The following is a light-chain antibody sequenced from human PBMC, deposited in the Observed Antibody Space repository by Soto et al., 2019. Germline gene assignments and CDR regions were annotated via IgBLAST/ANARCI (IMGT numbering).Light chain of an antibody. CDR3: KQYHSLIN. Sequence: IQMTQSPSSLSASVGDRVKITCQASQDISNYLNWYQQKPGKAPKLLISDASRLETGVPSRFSGRGSGTDFTFTISSLQPEDIATYYCKQYHSLINCGRGKRREIK. CDR2: DAS. CDR1: QDISNY. J-gene: IGKJ5*01. V-gene: IGKV1-33*01.